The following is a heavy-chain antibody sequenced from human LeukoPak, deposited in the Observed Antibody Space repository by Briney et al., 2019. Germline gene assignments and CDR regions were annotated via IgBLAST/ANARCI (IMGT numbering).Heavy chain of an antibody. Sequence: GGTLRLSCTASGFTFSRYAMHWVRQAPGRGLEYASVISADGDSTYYADSVMGRFTISRDNSKNTLYLQMGSLRAEDMAVYYCARSNCSTTSCLFNAFDSWGQGTMVTVSS. V-gene: IGHV3-64*02. CDR1: GFTFSRYA. D-gene: IGHD2-2*01. CDR3: ARSNCSTTSCLFNAFDS. CDR2: ISADGDST. J-gene: IGHJ3*02.